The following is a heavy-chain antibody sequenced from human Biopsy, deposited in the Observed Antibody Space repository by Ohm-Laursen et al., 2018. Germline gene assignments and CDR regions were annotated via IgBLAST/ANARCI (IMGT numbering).Heavy chain of an antibody. CDR1: GFTFSNYG. Sequence: SLRLSCAASGFTFSNYGMQWVRQAPGKGLEWVADIWYDGGNKYYADTVKGRFTISRDNSKNTLFLQVNSLRAEDTAVYYCARDYDFWSGYYDYQQSGMDVWGQGTTVTVSS. CDR3: ARDYDFWSGYYDYQQSGMDV. V-gene: IGHV3-33*01. D-gene: IGHD3/OR15-3a*01. J-gene: IGHJ6*02. CDR2: IWYDGGNK.